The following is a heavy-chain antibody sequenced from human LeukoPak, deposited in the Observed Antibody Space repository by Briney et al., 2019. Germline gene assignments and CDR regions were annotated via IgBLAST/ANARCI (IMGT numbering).Heavy chain of an antibody. CDR2: ITSSSYI. CDR3: ARDRYGDYDFDY. V-gene: IGHV3-21*01. J-gene: IGHJ4*02. D-gene: IGHD4-17*01. Sequence: PGGSLRLSRAASGFTFSSYSMNWVRQAPGKGLEWVSSITSSSYIYYADSVKGRFTISRDNAKNSLYLQMNSLRAEDTAVYYCARDRYGDYDFDYWGQGTLVTVSS. CDR1: GFTFSSYS.